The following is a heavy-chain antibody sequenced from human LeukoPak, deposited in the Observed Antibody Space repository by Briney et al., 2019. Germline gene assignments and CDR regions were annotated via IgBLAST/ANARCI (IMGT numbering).Heavy chain of an antibody. CDR1: GYTFTTYD. CDR3: ARRCSGGSCYGYDAFDI. Sequence: ASVKVSCKASGYTFTTYDINWVRQATGQGLEWMGWMNPNSGNTGYAQKFQGRVTITRNTSISTAYMVLSSLRSEGTAVYYCARRCSGGSCYGYDAFDIWGQGTMVTVSS. D-gene: IGHD2-15*01. V-gene: IGHV1-8*03. J-gene: IGHJ3*02. CDR2: MNPNSGNT.